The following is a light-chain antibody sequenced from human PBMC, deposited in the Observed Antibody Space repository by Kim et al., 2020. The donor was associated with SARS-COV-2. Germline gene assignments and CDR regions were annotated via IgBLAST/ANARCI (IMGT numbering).Light chain of an antibody. V-gene: IGLV10-54*04. Sequence: RQTATLPCSGDSNNVGDEGTAWLQQHQGHPPKLLSYRNNNRPSGISERFSASRSGNTASLTITGLQPEDEADYYCSAWDVSLRAWVFGGGTRLTVL. CDR2: RNN. J-gene: IGLJ3*02. CDR3: SAWDVSLRAWV. CDR1: SNNVGDEG.